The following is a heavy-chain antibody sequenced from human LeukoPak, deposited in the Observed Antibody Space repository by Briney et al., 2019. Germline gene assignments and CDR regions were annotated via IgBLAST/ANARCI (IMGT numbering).Heavy chain of an antibody. CDR3: ARVRGGTGGYYSLDY. CDR1: GGTFSSYA. D-gene: IGHD3-22*01. J-gene: IGHJ4*02. V-gene: IGHV1-18*01. CDR2: ISAYNGNT. Sequence: GASVKVSCKASGGTFSSYAISWVRQAPGQGLEWMGWISAYNGNTNYAQKLQGRVTMTTDTSTSTAYMELRSLRSDDTAVYYCARVRGGTGGYYSLDYWGQGTLVTVSS.